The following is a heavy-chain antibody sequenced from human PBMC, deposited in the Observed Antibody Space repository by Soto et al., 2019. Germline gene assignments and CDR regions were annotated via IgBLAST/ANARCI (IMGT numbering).Heavy chain of an antibody. V-gene: IGHV3-30-3*01. J-gene: IGHJ3*02. CDR3: TRGPTHGAFDI. CDR1: GFPFSSYA. CDR2: ISIDGSRK. Sequence: PGGSMRLSCAASGFPFSSYARHWVRQAPGKGLEWLAHISIDGSRKYYADSVKGRFTVSRENSKNTLYLQINSLRPEEAALYYCTRGPTHGAFDIWGQGTMVTVSS.